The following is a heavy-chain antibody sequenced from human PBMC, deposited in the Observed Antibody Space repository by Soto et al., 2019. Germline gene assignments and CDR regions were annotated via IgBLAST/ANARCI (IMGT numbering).Heavy chain of an antibody. CDR3: ARAHGSSTSLEIYYYYNYGMDV. Sequence: QVQLVQSGAEVKKPGSSVKVSCKASGGTFSSYAISWVRQAPGQGLEWMGGIIPISGTANYAQKLQGRVTITADEPTSTAYMELSSVRSEDTAVYYCARAHGSSTSLEIYYYYNYGMDVWGQGATVTGSS. CDR2: IIPISGTA. D-gene: IGHD2-2*01. V-gene: IGHV1-69*01. CDR1: GGTFSSYA. J-gene: IGHJ6*02.